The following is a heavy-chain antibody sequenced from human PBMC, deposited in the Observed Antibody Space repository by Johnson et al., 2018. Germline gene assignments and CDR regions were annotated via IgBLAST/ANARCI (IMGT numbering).Heavy chain of an antibody. CDR2: ISYDGSNK. Sequence: VQLVESGGGVVQPGRSLRLSCAASGFTFSSYGMHWVRQAPGKGLAWVAVISYDGSNKYYADSVKGRFTISRDNSKNTLYLQMNSLRAEDTAVYYCANIVEVDAFDIWGQGTMVTVSS. J-gene: IGHJ3*02. V-gene: IGHV3-30*18. D-gene: IGHD1-26*01. CDR3: ANIVEVDAFDI. CDR1: GFTFSSYG.